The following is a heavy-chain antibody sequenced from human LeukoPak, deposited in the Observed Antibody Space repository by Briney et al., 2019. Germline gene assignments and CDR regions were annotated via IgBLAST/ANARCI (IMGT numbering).Heavy chain of an antibody. Sequence: SETLSLTCTVSGGSISSGSYYWSWIRQPAGKGLEWIGRIYTSGSTNYNPSLKSRVTISVDTSKNQFSLKLSSVTAAGTAVYYCAAIGGIAARQSAFDIWGQGTMVTVSS. D-gene: IGHD6-6*01. CDR2: IYTSGST. J-gene: IGHJ3*02. CDR1: GGSISSGSYY. CDR3: AAIGGIAARQSAFDI. V-gene: IGHV4-61*02.